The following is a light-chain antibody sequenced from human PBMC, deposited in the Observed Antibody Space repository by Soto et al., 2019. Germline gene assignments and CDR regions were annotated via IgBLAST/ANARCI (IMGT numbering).Light chain of an antibody. Sequence: DIQMTQSPSSLSASVGDRVTITCRASQSIERYLNWYQQKSGKAPKFLMYATSHLQSGVPSRFSGSGAGTEFTLTICGLQPEDLGSYYCQQTYPVPYTFGQGTKLHIE. V-gene: IGKV1-39*01. CDR3: QQTYPVPYT. CDR2: ATS. CDR1: QSIERY. J-gene: IGKJ2*01.